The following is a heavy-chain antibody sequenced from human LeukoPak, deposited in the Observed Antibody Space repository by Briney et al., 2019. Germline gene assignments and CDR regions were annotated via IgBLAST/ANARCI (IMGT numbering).Heavy chain of an antibody. CDR2: IWFDGNNK. J-gene: IGHJ3*02. Sequence: GRSLRLSRAASGFTFSSYVMHWVRQAPGKGLEWVTIIWFDGNNKYYADSVKGRFTISRDNSKNTLYLQMNSLRAEDTAVYYCASARPTSSWTAFDIWGQGTMVTVSS. V-gene: IGHV3-33*01. CDR1: GFTFSSYV. D-gene: IGHD6-13*01. CDR3: ASARPTSSWTAFDI.